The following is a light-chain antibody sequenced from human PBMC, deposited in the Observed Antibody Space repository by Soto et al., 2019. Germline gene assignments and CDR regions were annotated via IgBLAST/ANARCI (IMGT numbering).Light chain of an antibody. CDR2: EVS. J-gene: IGLJ2*01. CDR3: CSYAGSSTFVV. CDR1: SSDVGSYNL. Sequence: QAVLTQPASVSGSPGQSITISCTGTSSDVGSYNLVSWYQQHPGKAPKLMIYEVSKRPSWVSNRFSGSKSGNTASLTISGLQAEDEADYYCCSYAGSSTFVVFGGGTKVTVL. V-gene: IGLV2-23*02.